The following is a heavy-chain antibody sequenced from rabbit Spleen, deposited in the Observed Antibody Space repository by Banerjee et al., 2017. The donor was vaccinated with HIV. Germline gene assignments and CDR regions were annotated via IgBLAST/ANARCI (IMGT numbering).Heavy chain of an antibody. V-gene: IGHV1S45*01. D-gene: IGHD8-1*01. J-gene: IGHJ4*01. CDR2: INGVTGKA. CDR3: AREDGGTNYIDLRFNL. Sequence: EQLVESGGGLVKPEGSLKLSCTASGFSFSNKAVMCWVRQAPGKGLEWIACINGVTGKAVYASWAKGRFTFSKTSSTTVTLQVTSLTAADTATYFCAREDGGTNYIDLRFNLWGPGTLVTVS. CDR1: GFSFSNKAV.